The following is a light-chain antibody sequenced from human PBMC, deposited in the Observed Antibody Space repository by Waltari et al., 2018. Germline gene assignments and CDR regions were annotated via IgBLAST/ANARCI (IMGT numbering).Light chain of an antibody. CDR3: SSYTSSSTLV. Sequence: QPGLTQPASVSGYPGQSITISCTGTSSDIGDYNSVSWYQQHPGKVPKLMIYDVNKRPSVVSNRCSGSKSGNTASLTISGLQAEDEADVYCSSYTSSSTLVFGGGTKLTVL. J-gene: IGLJ3*02. CDR1: SSDIGDYNS. CDR2: DVN. V-gene: IGLV2-14*03.